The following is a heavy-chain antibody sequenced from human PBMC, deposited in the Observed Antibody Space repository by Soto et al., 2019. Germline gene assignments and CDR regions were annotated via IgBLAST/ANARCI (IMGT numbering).Heavy chain of an antibody. J-gene: IGHJ4*02. V-gene: IGHV3-23*01. Sequence: GGSLRLSCAASGFTFSSYAMSWVRQAPGKGLEWVSAISGSGGSTYYADSVKGRFTISRDNSKNTLYLQMNSLRAEDTAVYYCAKEIKSVSSSWYLFIDYWGQGTLVTVSS. CDR2: ISGSGGST. CDR1: GFTFSSYA. D-gene: IGHD6-13*01. CDR3: AKEIKSVSSSWYLFIDY.